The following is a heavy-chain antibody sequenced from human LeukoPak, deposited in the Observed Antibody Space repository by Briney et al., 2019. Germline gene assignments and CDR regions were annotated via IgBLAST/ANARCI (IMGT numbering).Heavy chain of an antibody. CDR1: GFTFSSYA. D-gene: IGHD5-12*01. CDR3: AKPGYSGYDFLYYFDY. J-gene: IGHJ4*02. CDR2: ISGSGGST. Sequence: GGSLRLSCAASGFTFSSYAMSWVRQAPGKGLEWVSAISGSGGSTYYADSAKGRFTISRDNSKNTLYLQMNSLRAEDTAVYYCAKPGYSGYDFLYYFDYWGQGTLVTVSS. V-gene: IGHV3-23*01.